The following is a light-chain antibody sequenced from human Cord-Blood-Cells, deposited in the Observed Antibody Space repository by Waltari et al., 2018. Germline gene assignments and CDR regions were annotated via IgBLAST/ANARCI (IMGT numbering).Light chain of an antibody. CDR2: EGS. Sequence: QSALTQPASVSGSPGQSITISCTGTSSDVGSSNLVSWYQQHPGKAPKLMIYEGSKRPSGVSNRFSGSKSGNKASLTSSGLQAEDEADYYCCSYAGSSTYVFGTGTKVTVL. CDR1: SSDVGSSNL. V-gene: IGLV2-23*01. CDR3: CSYAGSSTYV. J-gene: IGLJ1*01.